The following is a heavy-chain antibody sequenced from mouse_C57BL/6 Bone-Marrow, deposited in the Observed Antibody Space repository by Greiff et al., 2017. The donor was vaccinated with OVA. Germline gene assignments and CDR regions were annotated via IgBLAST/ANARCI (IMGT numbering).Heavy chain of an antibody. Sequence: EVQLVESGPGLVKPSQSLSLTCSVTGYSITSGYYWNWIRQFPGNKLEWMGYISYDGSNNYNPSLKNRISITRDTSKNQFFLKLNSVTTEDTATYYCARGDDYDGGGYAMDYWGQGTSVTVSS. D-gene: IGHD2-4*01. CDR1: GYSITSGYY. CDR3: ARGDDYDGGGYAMDY. J-gene: IGHJ4*01. CDR2: ISYDGSN. V-gene: IGHV3-6*01.